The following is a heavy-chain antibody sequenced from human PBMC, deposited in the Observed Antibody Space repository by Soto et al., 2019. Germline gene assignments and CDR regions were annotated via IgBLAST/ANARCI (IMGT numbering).Heavy chain of an antibody. CDR2: IYYSGST. V-gene: IGHV4-59*08. CDR3: ARTKWELLGPYFDY. J-gene: IGHJ4*02. Sequence: SETLSLTCTVSGCSISSYYWSWIQQPPGKGLKWIGYIYYSGSTNYNPSLKSRVTISVDTSKNQFSLKLSSVTAADTAVYYCARTKWELLGPYFDYWGQGTLVTVSS. D-gene: IGHD1-26*01. CDR1: GCSISSYY.